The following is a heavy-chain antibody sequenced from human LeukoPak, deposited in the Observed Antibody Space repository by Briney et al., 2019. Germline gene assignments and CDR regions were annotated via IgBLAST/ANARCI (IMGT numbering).Heavy chain of an antibody. Sequence: PSETLSLTCAVSGGSLSSYYWSWVRQPPGKGLEWVGYIYSSGSTNYNPSLTSRVTISVDTSKNQSSLKLSSVTAADTAVYYCARRYCSSTSCFYFDYWGQGTLVTVSS. CDR1: GGSLSSYY. J-gene: IGHJ4*02. D-gene: IGHD2-2*01. CDR2: IYSSGST. CDR3: ARRYCSSTSCFYFDY. V-gene: IGHV4-59*01.